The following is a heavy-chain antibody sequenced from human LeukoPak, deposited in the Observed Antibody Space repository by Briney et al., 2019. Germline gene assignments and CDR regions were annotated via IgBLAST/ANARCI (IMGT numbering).Heavy chain of an antibody. D-gene: IGHD3-10*01. Sequence: SETLSLTCTVSGGSISSSSYYWGWIRQPPGKGLEWIGSIYYSGSTYYNPSLKSRVTISVDTSKNQFSLKLSSVTAADTAVYYCARDYYGSGSYYNDAFDIWGQGTMVTVSS. CDR2: IYYSGST. CDR3: ARDYYGSGSYYNDAFDI. CDR1: GGSISSSSYY. V-gene: IGHV4-39*07. J-gene: IGHJ3*02.